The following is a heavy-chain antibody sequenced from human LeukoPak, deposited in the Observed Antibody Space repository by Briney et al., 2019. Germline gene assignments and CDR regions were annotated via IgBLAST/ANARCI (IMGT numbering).Heavy chain of an antibody. J-gene: IGHJ3*02. Sequence: PGGSLRLSCATSGFTFSGFGFHWVRQAPGRGLEWVAVIWYDGSKEYYVDSVKGRFTISRDSSKNTVYLQINSLRVEDTGVYYCARESAGISSDIWGQGTMVTVSS. CDR3: ARESAGISSDI. D-gene: IGHD2-15*01. CDR2: IWYDGSKE. V-gene: IGHV3-33*01. CDR1: GFTFSGFG.